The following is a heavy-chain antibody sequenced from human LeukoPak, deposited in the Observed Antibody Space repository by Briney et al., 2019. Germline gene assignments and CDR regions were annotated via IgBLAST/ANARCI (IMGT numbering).Heavy chain of an antibody. J-gene: IGHJ4*02. CDR2: IKQDGSEK. CDR3: ARDGAPGVWDY. D-gene: IGHD3-16*01. V-gene: IGHV3-7*01. CDR1: GFTFSSYA. Sequence: GGSLRLSCAASGFTFSSYAMHWVRQAPGKGLEWVANIKQDGSEKYYVDSVKGRFTISRDNAKNSLYLQMNSLRAEDTAVYYCARDGAPGVWDYWGQGTLVTVSS.